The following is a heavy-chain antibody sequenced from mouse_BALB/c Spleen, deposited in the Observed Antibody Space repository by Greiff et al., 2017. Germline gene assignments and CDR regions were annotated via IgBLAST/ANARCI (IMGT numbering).Heavy chain of an antibody. J-gene: IGHJ2*01. Sequence: QVQLQQSGAELVRPGTSVKISCKASGYAFTNYWLGWVKQRPGHGLEWIGDIYPGSGNTYYNEKFKGKATLTADKSSSTAYMQLSSLTSEDSAVYFCARGATSLRFFDYWGQGTTLTVSS. CDR1: GYAFTNYW. CDR2: IYPGSGNT. D-gene: IGHD1-1*01. CDR3: ARGATSLRFFDY. V-gene: IGHV1-63*01.